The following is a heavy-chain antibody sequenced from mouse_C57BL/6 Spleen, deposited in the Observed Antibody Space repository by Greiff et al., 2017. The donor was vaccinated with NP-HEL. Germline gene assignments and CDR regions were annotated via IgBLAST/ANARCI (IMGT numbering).Heavy chain of an antibody. Sequence: EVQLQQSGAELVRPGASVKLSCTASGFNIKDYYMHWVKQRPEQGLEWIGRIDPEDGDTEYAPKFQGKATMTADTSSNTAYLQLSSLTSEDTAVYYCTTGYYGSSWIYYAMDYWGQGTSVTVSS. CDR3: TTGYYGSSWIYYAMDY. J-gene: IGHJ4*01. CDR2: IDPEDGDT. D-gene: IGHD1-1*01. CDR1: GFNIKDYY. V-gene: IGHV14-1*01.